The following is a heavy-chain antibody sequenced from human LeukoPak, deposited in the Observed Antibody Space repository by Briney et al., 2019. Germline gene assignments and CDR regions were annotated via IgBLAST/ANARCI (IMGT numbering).Heavy chain of an antibody. CDR1: GFTFCCYN. CDR2: ISSSSSYI. J-gene: IGHJ5*02. Sequence: AVSLRLSCAASGFTFCCYNRNWLRQAPGKGLEWLSSISSSSSYIYYADSVKGRFTISRDNAKNSLYLQMNSLRAEDTAVYYCARASKPSTWVNWFDPWGQGTLVT. CDR3: ARASKPSTWVNWFDP. V-gene: IGHV3-21*01. D-gene: IGHD6-13*01.